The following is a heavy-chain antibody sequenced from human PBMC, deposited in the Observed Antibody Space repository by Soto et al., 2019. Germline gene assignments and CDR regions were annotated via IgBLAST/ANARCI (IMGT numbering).Heavy chain of an antibody. Sequence: EVQLMESGGGLVQPGGSLRLSCAASGFTFSSFSMHWVRQAPGKGLEWVSYISSSSSTIYYAASVRGPFTISRDNAKNSLYLQMNSLRDEDTAVFYCARDATRCSGGTCLDYWGQGTLVTVSS. CDR2: ISSSSSTI. CDR3: ARDATRCSGGTCLDY. CDR1: GFTFSSFS. J-gene: IGHJ4*02. D-gene: IGHD2-15*01. V-gene: IGHV3-48*02.